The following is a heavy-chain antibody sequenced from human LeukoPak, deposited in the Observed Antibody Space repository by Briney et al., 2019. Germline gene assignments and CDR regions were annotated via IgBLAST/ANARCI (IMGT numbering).Heavy chain of an antibody. Sequence: GGSLRLSCAASGFSFSSYGMHWVRQAPGKGLEWVAFIRYEGSDTYDGSDEYYADSVKGRFTISRDNSKNMLYLQMNSLRAEDTAVYYCAKDPRVVIVDTLFDYWGQGTLVTVSS. D-gene: IGHD2-21*01. CDR3: AKDPRVVIVDTLFDY. CDR2: IRYEGSDTYDGSDE. CDR1: GFSFSSYG. V-gene: IGHV3-30*19. J-gene: IGHJ4*02.